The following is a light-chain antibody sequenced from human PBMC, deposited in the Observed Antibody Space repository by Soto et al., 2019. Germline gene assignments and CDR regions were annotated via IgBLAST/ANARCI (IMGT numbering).Light chain of an antibody. CDR2: DAS. J-gene: IGKJ5*01. CDR3: QQRSNWPIT. Sequence: EIVLTQSPATLSLSPGERATLSCRASQSVSSYLAWYQQKPGQAPRLLIYDASNRATGIPARFSGSGSGTDFTLTISSLEPDDFAVYYCQQRSNWPITFGQGTRLASK. V-gene: IGKV3-11*01. CDR1: QSVSSY.